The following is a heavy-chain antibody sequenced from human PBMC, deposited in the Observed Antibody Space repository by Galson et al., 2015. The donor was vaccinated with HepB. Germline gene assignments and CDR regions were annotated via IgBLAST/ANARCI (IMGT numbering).Heavy chain of an antibody. V-gene: IGHV4-34*01. Sequence: RQTPGKGLEWIGEINQGGSTSYNPSLKSRVTISVDTSKNQFSLKLSSLTAADTAVYYCARRATIPAAGPRDAFDLWGQGTMVTVSS. D-gene: IGHD6-13*01. J-gene: IGHJ3*01. CDR3: ARRATIPAAGPRDAFDL. CDR2: INQGGST.